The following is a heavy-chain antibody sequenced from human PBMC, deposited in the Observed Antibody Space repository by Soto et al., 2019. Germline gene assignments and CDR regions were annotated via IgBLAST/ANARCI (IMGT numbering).Heavy chain of an antibody. J-gene: IGHJ4*02. CDR1: GGTFSSYA. Sequence: QVQLVQSGAEVKKPGSSVKVSCKASGGTFSSYAISWVRQAPGQGLEWMGGIIPIFGTANYAQKFQGRVTITADESTSTAYMELSSLRSEDTAVYYCAKAAAPVYYEILTGYQGVDYWGQGTLVTVSS. V-gene: IGHV1-69*01. D-gene: IGHD3-9*01. CDR2: IIPIFGTA. CDR3: AKAAAPVYYEILTGYQGVDY.